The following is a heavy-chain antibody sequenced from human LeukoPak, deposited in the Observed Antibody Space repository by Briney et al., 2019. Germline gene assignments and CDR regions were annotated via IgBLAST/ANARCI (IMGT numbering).Heavy chain of an antibody. V-gene: IGHV1-18*01. CDR3: ARGPGQFVRTPPRGWFDP. Sequence: ASVKVSCKASGYTFTSYGISWVRQAPGQGLEWMGWISAYNGNTNYAQKLQGRVTMTTDTSTSTAYMELRSLRSDDTAGYYCARGPGQFVRTPPRGWFDPWGQGTLVTVSS. CDR1: GYTFTSYG. J-gene: IGHJ5*02. D-gene: IGHD6-6*01. CDR2: ISAYNGNT.